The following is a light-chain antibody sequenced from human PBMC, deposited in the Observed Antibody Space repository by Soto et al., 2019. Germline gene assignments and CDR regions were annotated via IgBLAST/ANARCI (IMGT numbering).Light chain of an antibody. CDR3: QQYKSYYT. Sequence: DIQMTQSPSTLSASVGDRVNITCRASQSISTSLAWYQQKAGKAPKLLMSDASSLESGVPLRFSGSGSGTAFTLTISSLQPDDFATYYCQQYKSYYTFGQGTKLEIK. J-gene: IGKJ2*01. V-gene: IGKV1-5*01. CDR1: QSISTS. CDR2: DAS.